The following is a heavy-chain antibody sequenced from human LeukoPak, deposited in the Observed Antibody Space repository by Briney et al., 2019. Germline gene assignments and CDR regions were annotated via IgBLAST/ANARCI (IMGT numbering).Heavy chain of an antibody. V-gene: IGHV4-59*01. CDR1: GGSISSYY. Sequence: SETLSLTCTVSGGSISSYYWSWIRQPPGKGLEWIGNIYYSGSTNYNPSLKSRVTISVDTSKNQFSLKLSSVTAADTAVYYCTKGSIAYYYMDVWGKGTTVTISS. D-gene: IGHD3-22*01. CDR3: TKGSIAYYYMDV. CDR2: IYYSGST. J-gene: IGHJ6*03.